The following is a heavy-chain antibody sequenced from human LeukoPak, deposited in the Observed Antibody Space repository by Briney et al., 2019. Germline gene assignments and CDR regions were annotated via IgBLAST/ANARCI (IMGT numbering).Heavy chain of an antibody. CDR1: GFTFSSYW. CDR3: ARPMVRGVITAFDI. V-gene: IGHV3-7*01. Sequence: GGSLRLSCAASGFTFSSYWMSWVRQAPGKGLEWVANIKQDGSEKYYVDSVKGRFTISRDNAKNSLYLQMNSLRAEDTAVYYCARPMVRGVITAFDIWGQGTMVTVFS. D-gene: IGHD3-10*01. CDR2: IKQDGSEK. J-gene: IGHJ3*02.